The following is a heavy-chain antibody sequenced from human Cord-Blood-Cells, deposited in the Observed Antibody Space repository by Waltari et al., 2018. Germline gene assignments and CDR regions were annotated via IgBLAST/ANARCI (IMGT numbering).Heavy chain of an antibody. D-gene: IGHD1-1*01. CDR2: IYYSGST. J-gene: IGHJ3*02. Sequence: QVQLQESGPGLVKPSQTLPLTCTVSGGSISSGDYYWSWIRPPPGKGLAGIGYIYYSGSTYYNPSLKSRVTISVDTSKNQFSLKLSSVTAADTAVYYCARGEGIVEAFDIWGQGTMVTVSS. CDR3: ARGEGIVEAFDI. V-gene: IGHV4-30-4*01. CDR1: GGSISSGDYY.